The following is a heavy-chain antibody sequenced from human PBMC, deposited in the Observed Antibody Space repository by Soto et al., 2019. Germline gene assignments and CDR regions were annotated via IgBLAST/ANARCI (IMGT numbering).Heavy chain of an antibody. CDR3: ARGGAHPWFDP. D-gene: IGHD3-16*01. V-gene: IGHV1-18*01. CDR2: ISAYSGIT. J-gene: IGHJ5*02. Sequence: QVQLVQSGAEVKKPGASVKVSCKASGYTFTTYDISWVRQAPGQGLEGMGWISAYSGITNYAQKLQGRVTMTTDTATSTAYMELRDLRSDDTPVYYCARGGAHPWFDPWGQGTLVTVSS. CDR1: GYTFTTYD.